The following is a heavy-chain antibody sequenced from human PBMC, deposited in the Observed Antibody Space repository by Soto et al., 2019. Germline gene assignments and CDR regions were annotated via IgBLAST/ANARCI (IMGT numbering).Heavy chain of an antibody. J-gene: IGHJ4*02. V-gene: IGHV1-18*01. CDR1: GYTFTSYG. D-gene: IGHD3-10*01. Sequence: ASVNVACKPSGYTFTSYGITWVRQAPGQGLEWMGWISAYNGNTNYAQKFQGRVTMTTDTSTSTAYMELRSLGSDDTAVYYCASGWFGEFVYQFDYCGQGTLVTVSS. CDR2: ISAYNGNT. CDR3: ASGWFGEFVYQFDY.